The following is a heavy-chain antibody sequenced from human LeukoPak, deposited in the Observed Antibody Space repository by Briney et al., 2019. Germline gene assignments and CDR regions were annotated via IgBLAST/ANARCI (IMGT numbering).Heavy chain of an antibody. Sequence: SETLSLTCSVSGVSFTSDYWSWIRQPPGKGLEWTGYSYYSGSTNYNPSLKSRVTISVVTSKDQFSLRLRSVTAADTAVYYCARPPRVMSYNHYMDVGGKGTTVTIPS. CDR1: GVSFTSDY. CDR3: ARPPRVMSYNHYMDV. D-gene: IGHD3-16*01. J-gene: IGHJ6*03. CDR2: SYYSGST. V-gene: IGHV4-59*01.